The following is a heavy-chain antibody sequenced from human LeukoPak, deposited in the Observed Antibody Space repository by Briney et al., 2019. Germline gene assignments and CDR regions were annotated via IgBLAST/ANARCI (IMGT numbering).Heavy chain of an antibody. J-gene: IGHJ5*02. V-gene: IGHV4-38-2*01. CDR2: IYHSGST. CDR3: ARGGRHSPVTSNWFDP. CDR1: GYSISSGYY. D-gene: IGHD4-17*01. Sequence: PSETLSLTCAVSGYSISSGYYWDWIRQPPGKGLEWIGTIYHSGSTYYNPSLKSRVTISVDTSKNHFSLNLNAVTAADTAVYYCARGGRHSPVTSNWFDPWGQGTLVTVSS.